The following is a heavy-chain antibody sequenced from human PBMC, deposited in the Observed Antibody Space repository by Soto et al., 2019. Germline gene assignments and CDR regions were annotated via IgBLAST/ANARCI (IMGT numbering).Heavy chain of an antibody. V-gene: IGHV3-23*01. CDR1: GFTFSSYA. CDR2: ISGSRGIT. D-gene: IGHD2-8*01. CDR3: ARDGKGAAYTNGPYYFDY. J-gene: IGHJ4*02. Sequence: GGSLRLSCAASGFTFSSYAMSWVRQAPGKGLEWVSAISGSRGITYYADSVKGRFTISRDNSKNTLYLQMNSLGDEDTAVYYCARDGKGAAYTNGPYYFDYWGQGALVTVSS.